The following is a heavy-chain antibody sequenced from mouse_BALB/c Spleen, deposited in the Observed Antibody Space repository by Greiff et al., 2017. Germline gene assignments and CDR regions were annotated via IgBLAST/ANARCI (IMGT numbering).Heavy chain of an antibody. V-gene: IGHV1-18*01. D-gene: IGHD2-14*01. J-gene: IGHJ4*01. CDR2: INPNNGGT. Sequence: EVQLVESGPELVKPGASVKMSCKASGYTFTDYNMDWVKQSHGKSLEWIGDINPNNGGTIYNQKFTGKATLTVDKSSSTAYMELRSLTSEDTAVYYCARRGYSLYAMDYWGQGTSVNVSS. CDR1: GYTFTDYN. CDR3: ARRGYSLYAMDY.